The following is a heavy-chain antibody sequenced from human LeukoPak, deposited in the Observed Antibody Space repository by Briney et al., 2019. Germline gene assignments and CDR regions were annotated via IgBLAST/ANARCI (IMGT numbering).Heavy chain of an antibody. CDR3: ARPGQSSWWIYFNY. Sequence: PSETLSLTCTVSSGISSFYYWTWIRQPPGKGLEWIGNIHTSGSTDYNPSLKSRVTMSIDTSKNQFSLGLSSVTAADTAVYYCARPGQSSWWIYFNYWGQGTVVTVSS. CDR2: IHTSGST. V-gene: IGHV4-4*09. J-gene: IGHJ4*02. D-gene: IGHD2-15*01. CDR1: SGISSFYY.